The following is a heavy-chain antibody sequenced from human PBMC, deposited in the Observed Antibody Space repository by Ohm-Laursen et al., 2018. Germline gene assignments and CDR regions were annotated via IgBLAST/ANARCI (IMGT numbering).Heavy chain of an antibody. J-gene: IGHJ2*01. Sequence: GTLSLTWAVSGHSISSGNFWGWIRQPPGKGPEWIGSIYYSGTTYFNPSLKSRVTISVDTSKNQLSLKLSSVTAADTAVYFCARGSWNSNTYFDLWGRGTLVTVSS. CDR2: IYYSGTT. D-gene: IGHD1-1*01. CDR1: GHSISSGNF. CDR3: ARGSWNSNTYFDL. V-gene: IGHV4-38-2*01.